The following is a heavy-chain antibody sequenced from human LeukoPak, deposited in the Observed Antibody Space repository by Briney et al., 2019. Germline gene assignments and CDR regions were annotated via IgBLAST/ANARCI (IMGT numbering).Heavy chain of an antibody. Sequence: QSGPPLMKPTETLTLTCTFSGFSLTTSGVGVGWIRQSPGKALEWLALIYWDDDKRYNPSLKSRLTIAKATSRNQVVLTMTNMDPVDTATYYCAHSYFGSGISAYGQPRLYYFDSWGQGTLVTVSS. CDR2: IYWDDDK. V-gene: IGHV2-5*02. J-gene: IGHJ4*02. CDR1: GFSLTTSGVG. CDR3: AHSYFGSGISAYGQPRLYYFDS. D-gene: IGHD3-10*01.